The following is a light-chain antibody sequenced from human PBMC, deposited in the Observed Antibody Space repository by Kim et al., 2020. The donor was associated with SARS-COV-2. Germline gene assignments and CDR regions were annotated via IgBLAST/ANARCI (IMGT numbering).Light chain of an antibody. CDR1: QGISSY. J-gene: IGKJ2*01. Sequence: AIRITQSPSSLSASTGDRVTITCRASQGISSYLAWYQRKPGNAPKLLIYATSTLQSGVPSRFSGSGSGTDFTLTISCLQSEDFATYYCQQYDSYPRTFGQGTKLDI. CDR2: ATS. CDR3: QQYDSYPRT. V-gene: IGKV1-8*01.